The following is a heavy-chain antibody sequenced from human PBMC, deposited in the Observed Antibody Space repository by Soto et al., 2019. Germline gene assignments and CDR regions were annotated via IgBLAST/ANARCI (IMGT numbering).Heavy chain of an antibody. CDR3: ARGIKWFGSFDY. CDR1: GASISSGGYY. Sequence: QVQLQESGPGLVKPSQTLSLTCTVSGASISSGGYYCSWIPQHPGKGLEWIGYIYYSGSTYYNPSLKSRVTISVDTSKNQFSLKLSYVTAADTAVYCCARGIKWFGSFDYWGQGTLVTVSS. V-gene: IGHV4-31*03. J-gene: IGHJ4*02. D-gene: IGHD3-10*01. CDR2: IYYSGST.